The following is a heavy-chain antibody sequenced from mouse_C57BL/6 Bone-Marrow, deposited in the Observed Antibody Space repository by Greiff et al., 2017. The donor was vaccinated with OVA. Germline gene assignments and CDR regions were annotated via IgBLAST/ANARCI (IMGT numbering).Heavy chain of an antibody. Sequence: QVTLKVSGPGILQSSQTLSLTCSFPGFSLSTSGMGVSWIRQPSGKGLEWLAHLYWDDDKRYNPSLKSRPPISKDTSRNQVFLKMTSVDTADTATFYCARRTYGNSGAMDYWGQGTSVTVSS. CDR3: ARRTYGNSGAMDY. V-gene: IGHV8-12*01. D-gene: IGHD2-1*01. CDR1: GFSLSTSGMG. J-gene: IGHJ4*01. CDR2: LYWDDDK.